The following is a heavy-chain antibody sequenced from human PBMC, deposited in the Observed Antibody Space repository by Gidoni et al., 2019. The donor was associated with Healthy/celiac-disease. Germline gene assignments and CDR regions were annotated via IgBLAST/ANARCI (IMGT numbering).Heavy chain of an antibody. V-gene: IGHV3-33*01. CDR3: ARQDYDSSGWYLSGY. CDR2: IWYDGSNK. D-gene: IGHD6-19*01. Sequence: QVQLVESGGGVVQPGRSLRLSCASSGFTFSSYGMHWVRQAPGKGLAWVAGIWYDGSNKYYADSVKGRFTISRDNSKNTLYLQMNSLRAEDTAVYYCARQDYDSSGWYLSGYWGQGTLVTVSS. J-gene: IGHJ4*02. CDR1: GFTFSSYG.